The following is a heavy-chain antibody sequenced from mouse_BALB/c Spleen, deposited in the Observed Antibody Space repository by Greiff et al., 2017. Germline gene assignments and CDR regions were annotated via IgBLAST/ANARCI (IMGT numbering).Heavy chain of an antibody. CDR3: ARGREYDVFDY. V-gene: IGHV5-6-5*01. D-gene: IGHD2-14*01. Sequence: EVMLVESGGGLVKPGGSLKLSCAASGFTFSSYAMSWVRQTPEKRLEWVASISSGGSTYYPDSVKGRFTISRDNARNILYLQMSSLRSEDTAMYYCARGREYDVFDYWGQGTTLTVSS. CDR2: ISSGGST. CDR1: GFTFSSYA. J-gene: IGHJ2*01.